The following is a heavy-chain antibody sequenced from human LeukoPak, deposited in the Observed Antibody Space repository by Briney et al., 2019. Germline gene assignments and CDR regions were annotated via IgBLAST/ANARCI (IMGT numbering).Heavy chain of an antibody. Sequence: SQTLSLTCTVSGGSISSGDYYWSWIRQHPGKGLEWIGYIYYSGSTYYNPSLKSRVTIPVDTSKNQFSLKLSSVTAADTAVYYCARERVSGTMVRGVIYFDYWGQGTLVTVSS. CDR2: IYYSGST. J-gene: IGHJ4*02. V-gene: IGHV4-30-4*08. D-gene: IGHD3-10*01. CDR3: ARERVSGTMVRGVIYFDY. CDR1: GGSISSGDYY.